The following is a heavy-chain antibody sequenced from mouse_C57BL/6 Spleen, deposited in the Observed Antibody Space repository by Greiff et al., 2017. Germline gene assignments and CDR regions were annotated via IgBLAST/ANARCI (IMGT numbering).Heavy chain of an antibody. CDR2: ISDGGSYT. D-gene: IGHD1-1*02. CDR3: ARDERYYGNGYAMDY. Sequence: EVMLVESGGGLVKPGGSLKLSCAASGFTFSSYAMSWVRQTPEKRLEWVATISDGGSYTYYPDNVKGRFTISRDNAKNNLYLQMSHLKSEDTAMYYCARDERYYGNGYAMDYWGQGTSVTVSS. CDR1: GFTFSSYA. J-gene: IGHJ4*01. V-gene: IGHV5-4*01.